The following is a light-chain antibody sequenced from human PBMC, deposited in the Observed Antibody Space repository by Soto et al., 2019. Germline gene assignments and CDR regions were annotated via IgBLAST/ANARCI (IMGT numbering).Light chain of an antibody. CDR2: VAS. J-gene: IGKJ3*01. Sequence: EIVLTQSPGTLSLSPGERATLACRASQSVRSSYLAWYQQKPGQAPRLLIYVASPSATGIPDRFSGSGSGTDFTLTISRLEPEDFAVYYCQQYGSSPRFTFGPGTKVDIK. CDR1: QSVRSSY. CDR3: QQYGSSPRFT. V-gene: IGKV3-20*01.